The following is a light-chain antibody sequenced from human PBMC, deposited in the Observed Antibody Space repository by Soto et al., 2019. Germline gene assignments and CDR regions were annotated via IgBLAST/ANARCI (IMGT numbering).Light chain of an antibody. V-gene: IGKV1-39*01. CDR3: QQSYSTPWT. CDR2: AAS. Sequence: DIQMTQSPSSLSSSVGDRVTITCGASQSISSYLNWYQQKPGKAPKLLIYAASSLQSGVPSRFSGRGSGTGFTLTISSLQPEDFATYYCQQSYSTPWTFGRGTKVDIK. J-gene: IGKJ1*01. CDR1: QSISSY.